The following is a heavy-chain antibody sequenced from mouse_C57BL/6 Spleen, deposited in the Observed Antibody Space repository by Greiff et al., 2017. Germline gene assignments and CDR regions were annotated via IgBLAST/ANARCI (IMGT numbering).Heavy chain of an antibody. CDR2: ISSGSSTI. J-gene: IGHJ2*01. D-gene: IGHD2-4*01. V-gene: IGHV5-17*01. Sequence: EVQVVESGGGLVKPGGSLKLSCAASGFTFSDYGMHWVRQAPEKGLEWVAYISSGSSTIYYADTVKGRFTISRDNAKNTLFLQMTSLRSEDTAMYYCARRAYYDYHFDYWGQGTTLTVSS. CDR1: GFTFSDYG. CDR3: ARRAYYDYHFDY.